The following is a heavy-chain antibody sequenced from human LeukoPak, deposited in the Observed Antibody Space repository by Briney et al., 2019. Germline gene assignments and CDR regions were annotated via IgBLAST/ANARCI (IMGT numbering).Heavy chain of an antibody. Sequence: GSVKVSCKVSGYTLTELSMHWVRQAPGQGLEWLGIINPTGGSASSAQKFQGRVTLTRDTSTSTVYMELSSLRSEDTAVYYCARDYHGSGSLTTFDYWGQGTLVTVSS. V-gene: IGHV1-46*01. J-gene: IGHJ4*02. CDR1: GYTLTELS. CDR2: INPTGGSA. CDR3: ARDYHGSGSLTTFDY. D-gene: IGHD3-10*01.